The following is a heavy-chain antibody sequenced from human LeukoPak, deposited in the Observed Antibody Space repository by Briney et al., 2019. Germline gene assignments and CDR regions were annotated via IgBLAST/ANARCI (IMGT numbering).Heavy chain of an antibody. CDR1: GYTFTGYY. D-gene: IGHD6-13*01. CDR2: INPNTGGT. Sequence: ASVKVSCKASGYTFTGYYMHWVRQAPGHGLEWMGWINPNTGGTNYAQKFQGRVTMTRDTSISTAYMELSRLRSDDTAVYYCARGRIAAAGGFDYWGQGTLVTVSS. J-gene: IGHJ4*02. V-gene: IGHV1-2*02. CDR3: ARGRIAAAGGFDY.